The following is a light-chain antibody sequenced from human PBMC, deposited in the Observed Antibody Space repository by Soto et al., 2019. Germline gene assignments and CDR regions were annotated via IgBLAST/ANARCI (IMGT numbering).Light chain of an antibody. CDR2: GAS. J-gene: IGKJ5*01. V-gene: IGKV3-20*01. CDR3: QQLKSNLIT. CDR1: QIISSNF. Sequence: EIVLTQSPGTLSLSPGERATFSCRASQIISSNFLAWYQQKSGQTPRLLIYGASSRASGIPDRFSGSGSGTDFTLTITRLEPEDFAVYYCQQLKSNLITFGQGTRLEIK.